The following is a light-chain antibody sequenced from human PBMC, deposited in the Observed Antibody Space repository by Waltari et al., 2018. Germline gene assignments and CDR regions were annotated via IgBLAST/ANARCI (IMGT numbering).Light chain of an antibody. CDR1: HSVDSSY. CDR2: GVS. V-gene: IGKV3-20*01. J-gene: IGKJ2*01. Sequence: DIMLTQSPGTLSLSPGETATLSCRTSHSVDSSYLSWYQQKPGQAPRLLIYGVSNRASGIPDRFSGSGSGTDFSLTINRLEPEDFAVYYCLHYGRSKTFGQGTRLEIK. CDR3: LHYGRSKT.